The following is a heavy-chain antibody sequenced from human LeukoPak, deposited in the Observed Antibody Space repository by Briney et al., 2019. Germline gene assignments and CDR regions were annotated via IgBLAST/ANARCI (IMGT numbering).Heavy chain of an antibody. CDR1: GYTFTSYG. CDR3: ARGGGYDYHYYYYGMDV. D-gene: IGHD5-12*01. Sequence: ASVKVSCKASGYTFTSYGISWVRQAPGQGLEWMGWISAYNGNTNYAQKLQGRVTMTTDTSTSTAYMELRSLRSDDTAVYYCARGGGYDYHYYYYGMDVWGQGTRVTVSS. CDR2: ISAYNGNT. V-gene: IGHV1-18*01. J-gene: IGHJ6*02.